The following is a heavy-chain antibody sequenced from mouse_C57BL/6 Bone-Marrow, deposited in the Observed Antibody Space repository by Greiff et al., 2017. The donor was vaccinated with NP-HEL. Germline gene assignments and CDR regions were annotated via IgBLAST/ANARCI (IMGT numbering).Heavy chain of an antibody. V-gene: IGHV1-54*01. CDR2: INPGSGGT. J-gene: IGHJ2*01. Sequence: QVQLQQSGAELVRPGTSVKVSCKASGYAFTNYLIEWVKQRPGQGLEWIGVINPGSGGTNYNEKFKGKATLTADKSSSTAYMQLSSLTSEDSAVYFCARGEIYDGPSDYWGQGTTLTVSS. CDR1: GYAFTNYL. CDR3: ARGEIYDGPSDY. D-gene: IGHD2-3*01.